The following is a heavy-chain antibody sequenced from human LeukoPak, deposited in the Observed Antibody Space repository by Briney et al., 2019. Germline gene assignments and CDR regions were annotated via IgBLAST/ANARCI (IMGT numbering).Heavy chain of an antibody. CDR2: ISSSSSYI. CDR1: GFTFSSYS. J-gene: IGHJ4*02. CDR3: ATHPKVGSGSQKGLDY. Sequence: GGSLRLSCAASGFTFSSYSMNWVRQAPGKGLEWVSSISSSSSYIYYADSEKGRFTISRDNAKNSLYLQMNSLRAEDTAVYYCATHPKVGSGSQKGLDYWGQGALVTVSS. D-gene: IGHD3-10*01. V-gene: IGHV3-21*01.